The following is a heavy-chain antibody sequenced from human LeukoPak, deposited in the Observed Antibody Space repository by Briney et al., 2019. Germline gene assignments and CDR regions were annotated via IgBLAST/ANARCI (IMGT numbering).Heavy chain of an antibody. Sequence: SETLSLTCAVSGGSISSSNWWSWVRQPPGKGLEWIGEIYHSGTTNYNPSLKSRVTISVDKSKNQFSLKLSSVTAADTAVYYCARDRLENWLNWFDPWGQGTLVTVSS. D-gene: IGHD5-24*01. V-gene: IGHV4-4*02. CDR1: GGSISSSNW. CDR2: IYHSGTT. CDR3: ARDRLENWLNWFDP. J-gene: IGHJ5*02.